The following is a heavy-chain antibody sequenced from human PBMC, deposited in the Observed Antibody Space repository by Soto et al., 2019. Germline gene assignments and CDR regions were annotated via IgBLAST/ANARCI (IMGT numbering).Heavy chain of an antibody. CDR3: ARDPPSGTTLDWFDS. CDR2: ISSSGSFM. J-gene: IGHJ5*01. V-gene: IGHV3-21*01. CDR1: GFTFSSDS. D-gene: IGHD1-7*01. Sequence: EVQLVESGGGRVKPGGSLRLSCAASGFTFSSDSMGWVRQAPGKGLEWVASISSSGSFMNYADSVKGRFTISRDNAKNSLYLQMRSLKDEDTAVYYCARDPPSGTTLDWFDSWGQGTLVTVSS.